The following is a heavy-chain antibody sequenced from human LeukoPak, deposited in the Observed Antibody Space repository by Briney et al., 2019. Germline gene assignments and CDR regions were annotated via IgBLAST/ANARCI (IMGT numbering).Heavy chain of an antibody. Sequence: ASVKVSCKASGYTFTGSYLHWVRQAPGQGLEWMGWLNPNSGDTKDALKFQGRVTMTRDTSINTAYMELSRLTSGDTAVYYCARGTTHLWFGEGGNALDIWGQGTMVTVSS. CDR1: GYTFTGSY. J-gene: IGHJ3*02. D-gene: IGHD3-10*01. V-gene: IGHV1-2*02. CDR3: ARGTTHLWFGEGGNALDI. CDR2: LNPNSGDT.